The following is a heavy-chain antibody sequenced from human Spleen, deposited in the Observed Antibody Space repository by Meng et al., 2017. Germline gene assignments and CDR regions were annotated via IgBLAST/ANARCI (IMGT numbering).Heavy chain of an antibody. CDR2: ISYDGSNK. J-gene: IGHJ4*02. CDR1: GFTFSSYG. D-gene: IGHD2-2*01. V-gene: IGHV3-30*03. CDR3: GVVPAAMVFDY. Sequence: QVQMVASGGGVVQPGRSLRLSCAASGFTFSSYGMHWVRQAPGKGLEWVEVISYDGSNKYYADSVKGRFTISRDNSKNTLYLQMNSLRAEDTAVYYCGVVPAAMVFDYWGQGTLVTVSS.